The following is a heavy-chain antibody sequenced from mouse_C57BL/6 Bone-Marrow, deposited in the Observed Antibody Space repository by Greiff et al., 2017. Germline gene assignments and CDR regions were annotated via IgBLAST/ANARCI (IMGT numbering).Heavy chain of an antibody. Sequence: QVQLQQPGAELVRPGTSVKLSCKASGYTFTSYWMHWVKQRPGQGLEWIGVIDPSDSYTNYNQKFKGKATLTVDTSSSTAYMQLSSLTSEDSAGYYCARGYYGGSRFAYWGQGTLVTVSA. V-gene: IGHV1-59*01. CDR1: GYTFTSYW. CDR2: IDPSDSYT. CDR3: ARGYYGGSRFAY. D-gene: IGHD1-1*01. J-gene: IGHJ3*01.